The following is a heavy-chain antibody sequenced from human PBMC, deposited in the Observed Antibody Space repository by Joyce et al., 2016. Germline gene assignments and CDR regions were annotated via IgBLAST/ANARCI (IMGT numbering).Heavy chain of an antibody. Sequence: QVQLEQSGAEVKKPGSSVKVSCKTSGDIFNAYGINWVRQAPGQGLEWLGGIVPMSATTDYAQKFRGRLTISGHEPTSTVYMELSSLRSDDTGTYYCARGRGDDFWSGYYGSIDYWGQGTLVSVSS. CDR3: ARGRGDDFWSGYYGSIDY. CDR2: IVPMSATT. J-gene: IGHJ4*02. V-gene: IGHV1-69*01. D-gene: IGHD3-3*01. CDR1: GDIFNAYG.